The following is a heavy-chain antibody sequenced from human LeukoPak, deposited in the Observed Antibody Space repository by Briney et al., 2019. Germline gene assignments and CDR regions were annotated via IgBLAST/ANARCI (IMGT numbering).Heavy chain of an antibody. J-gene: IGHJ6*03. CDR2: INHSETT. CDR3: ARGKLGSSGWRAAYMVV. V-gene: IGHV4-34*01. D-gene: IGHD6-19*01. Sequence: SETLSLTCAVYGGSFSGSFWSWISQPPGKGLEWIGEINHSETTNYNPSLKSRGTISVDTSKNQFSLKLSSVTAADTAVYYCARGKLGSSGWRAAYMVVGGKRTTDTVSS. CDR1: GGSFSGSF.